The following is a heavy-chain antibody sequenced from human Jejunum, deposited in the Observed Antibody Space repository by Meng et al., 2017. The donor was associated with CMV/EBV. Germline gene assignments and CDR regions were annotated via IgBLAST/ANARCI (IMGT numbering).Heavy chain of an antibody. CDR1: GGAISSYY. J-gene: IGHJ4*02. V-gene: IGHV4-59*01. Sequence: TCTVDGGAISSYYWSWIRQPPGKGLEWIEYIYYSGNTKYNPSLKSRVTISVDTSKNQFSLKLSSVTAADTAVYYCARGPPRLGFEHWGQGTLVTVSS. CDR2: IYYSGNT. CDR3: ARGPPRLGFEH.